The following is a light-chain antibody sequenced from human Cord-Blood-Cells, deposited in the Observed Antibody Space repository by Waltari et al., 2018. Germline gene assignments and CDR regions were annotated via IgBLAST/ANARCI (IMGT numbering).Light chain of an antibody. J-gene: IGLJ3*02. CDR3: QAWDSSTNWV. V-gene: IGLV3-1*01. CDR2: QDS. Sequence: KLGDKYACWYQQKPGQSPVLVIYQDSKRPSGIPERFSGSNSGNTATLTISGTQAMDEADYYCQAWDSSTNWVFGGGTKLTVL. CDR1: KLGDKY.